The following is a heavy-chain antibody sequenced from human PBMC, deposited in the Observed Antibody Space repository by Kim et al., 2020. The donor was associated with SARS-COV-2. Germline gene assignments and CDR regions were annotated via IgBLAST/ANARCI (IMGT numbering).Heavy chain of an antibody. J-gene: IGHJ4*02. CDR1: GFTVSSNY. Sequence: GGSLRLSCAASGFTVSSNYMSWVRQAPGKGLEWVSVIYSGGSTYYADSVKGRFTISRDNSKNTLYLQMNSLRAEDTAVYYCAREEGEGLEAYYFDYWGQGTLVTVSS. CDR2: IYSGGST. V-gene: IGHV3-53*01. D-gene: IGHD3-10*01. CDR3: AREEGEGLEAYYFDY.